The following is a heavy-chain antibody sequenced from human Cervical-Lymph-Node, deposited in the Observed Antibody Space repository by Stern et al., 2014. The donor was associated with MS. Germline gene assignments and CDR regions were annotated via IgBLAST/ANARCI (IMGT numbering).Heavy chain of an antibody. CDR3: ATTRWDLFTWNWFDP. V-gene: IGHV4-61*02. Sequence: VQLVQSGPGLVKPSQTLSLTCTVSGGSISSSGYYWSWIRQPADKGLEWIGRIHDSGSTYYNPSLKSRVPISMDNAKNQFSLKLPSVTAADTAVYYCATTRWDLFTWNWFDPWGQGTLVTVSS. CDR1: GGSISSSGYY. CDR2: IHDSGST. J-gene: IGHJ5*02. D-gene: IGHD1-26*01.